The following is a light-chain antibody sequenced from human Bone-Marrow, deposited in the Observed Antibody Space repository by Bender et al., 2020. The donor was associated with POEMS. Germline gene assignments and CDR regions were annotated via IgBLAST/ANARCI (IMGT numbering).Light chain of an antibody. Sequence: QSALTQPASVSGSPGQSITISCTGTSSDVGSYNLVSWYQHHPGKAPKVMIYEGSKRPSGVSNRFSGSKSGNTASLTISGLQAEDEAEYYCCSYAGSSTWVFGGGTKVTVL. V-gene: IGLV2-23*01. J-gene: IGLJ3*02. CDR1: SSDVGSYNL. CDR2: EGS. CDR3: CSYAGSSTWV.